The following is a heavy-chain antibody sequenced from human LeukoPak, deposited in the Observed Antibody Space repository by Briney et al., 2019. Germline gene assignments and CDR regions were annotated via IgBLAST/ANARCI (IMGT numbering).Heavy chain of an antibody. D-gene: IGHD3-3*01. Sequence: GASVKVSCKASGGTFSSYAISWVRQAPGQGLEWMGGIIPIFGTANYAQKFQGRVTITTDESTSTAYMELSSLRSEDTAVYYCARSGPLRWSGYSVPWFDPWGQGTLVTVSS. V-gene: IGHV1-69*05. CDR2: IIPIFGTA. J-gene: IGHJ5*02. CDR1: GGTFSSYA. CDR3: ARSGPLRWSGYSVPWFDP.